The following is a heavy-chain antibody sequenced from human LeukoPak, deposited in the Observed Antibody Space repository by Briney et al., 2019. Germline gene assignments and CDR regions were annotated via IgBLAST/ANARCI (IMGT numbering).Heavy chain of an antibody. D-gene: IGHD6-13*01. Sequence: SETLSLTCTVSGGSITNYYWSWIRQPPEKGLEWVGYTYYSGSTNYNPSLKSRLTISADTSRGQFSLKLSSVTAADTAVYYCASGEAAAEGYVDYWGQGILVIVSS. CDR3: ASGEAAAEGYVDY. CDR2: TYYSGST. V-gene: IGHV4-59*08. CDR1: GGSITNYY. J-gene: IGHJ4*02.